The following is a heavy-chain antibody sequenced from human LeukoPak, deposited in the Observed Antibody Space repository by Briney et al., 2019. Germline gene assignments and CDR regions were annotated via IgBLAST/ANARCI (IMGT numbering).Heavy chain of an antibody. CDR3: ARAAGYCSGGSCCLFDY. CDR1: GFTFSSYW. V-gene: IGHV3-74*01. J-gene: IGHJ4*02. D-gene: IGHD2-15*01. Sequence: PGGSLRLSCAASGFTFSSYWMHWVRQAPGKGLVWVSRINSDGSSTSYADSVKGRFTISRDNAKNTLYLQMNSLRAEDTAVYYCARAAGYCSGGSCCLFDYWGQGTLVTVSS. CDR2: INSDGSST.